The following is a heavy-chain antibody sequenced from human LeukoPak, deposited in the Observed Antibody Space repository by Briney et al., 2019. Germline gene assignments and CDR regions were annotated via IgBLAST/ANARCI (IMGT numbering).Heavy chain of an antibody. D-gene: IGHD3-22*01. CDR2: IHYSGSA. CDR3: ARERDSNYYDSRGYSDAFDI. CDR1: GGSIRSGAYF. Sequence: SETLSLTCTVSGGSIRSGAYFWSWIRQRPGKGLGWIGYIHYSGSAYYNPSLKSRITVSVDTTKNQFSLKLSSVTAADTAVYYCARERDSNYYDSRGYSDAFDIWGQGTMVTVSS. V-gene: IGHV4-31*03. J-gene: IGHJ3*02.